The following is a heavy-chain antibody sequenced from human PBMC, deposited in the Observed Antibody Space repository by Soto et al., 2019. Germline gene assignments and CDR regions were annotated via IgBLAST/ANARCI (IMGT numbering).Heavy chain of an antibody. CDR2: VFYSGNT. D-gene: IGHD2-2*01. Sequence: SETLSLTCSVSGDSISTNAYYWTWIRQHPAKGLEWIGYVFYSGNTCYTPSLKSRVALSIDTSKNQFSLKLRSVTAADTAVYYCARVPDYWGQGILVTVS. CDR1: GDSISTNAYY. CDR3: ARVPDY. J-gene: IGHJ4*02. V-gene: IGHV4-30-4*01.